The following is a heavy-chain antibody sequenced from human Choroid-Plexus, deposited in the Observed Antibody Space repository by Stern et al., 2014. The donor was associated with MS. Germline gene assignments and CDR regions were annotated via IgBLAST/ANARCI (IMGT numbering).Heavy chain of an antibody. D-gene: IGHD3-10*01. J-gene: IGHJ4*02. CDR3: ARSRQYYYGSGDY. CDR1: GYTFTSYD. Sequence: VQLVESGAEVKKPGASVKVSCKASGYTFTSYDVTWVRQAPGQGLEWMGWMNPDSGNIGYAQKFQGRVIMTRSTSISTAYMELTSLRSEDTAVYYCARSRQYYYGSGDYWGQGTLVTVSP. CDR2: MNPDSGNI. V-gene: IGHV1-8*01.